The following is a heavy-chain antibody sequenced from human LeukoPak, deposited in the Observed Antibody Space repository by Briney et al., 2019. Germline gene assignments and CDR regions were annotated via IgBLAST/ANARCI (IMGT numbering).Heavy chain of an antibody. D-gene: IGHD2-15*01. CDR1: GGSISSSKKY. Sequence: NPSETLSLTCNVSGGSISSSKKYWGWIRQPPGKGLEWIGSIYYSGSTYYNPSLESRVTISVDTSKNQFSLKLSSVTAADTAVYYCARQGSIWWYAWYFDLWGRGTLVTVSS. CDR2: IYYSGST. J-gene: IGHJ2*01. CDR3: ARQGSIWWYAWYFDL. V-gene: IGHV4-39*01.